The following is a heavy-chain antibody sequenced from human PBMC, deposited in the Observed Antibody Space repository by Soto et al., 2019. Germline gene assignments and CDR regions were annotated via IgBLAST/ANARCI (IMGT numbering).Heavy chain of an antibody. CDR2: INHRGST. D-gene: IGHD2-15*01. CDR1: GGSFSGYY. J-gene: IGHJ6*02. V-gene: IGHV4-34*01. Sequence: SYTLSLTCAVYGGSFSGYYCSWIRQPPGKGLEWSGEINHRGSTNYNPSLKSRVTISVDTSKNQVSLKLSSVTAADTAVYYCARGRRVVVAEYYYYYYGMDVWGQGTTVTVSS. CDR3: ARGRRVVVAEYYYYYYGMDV.